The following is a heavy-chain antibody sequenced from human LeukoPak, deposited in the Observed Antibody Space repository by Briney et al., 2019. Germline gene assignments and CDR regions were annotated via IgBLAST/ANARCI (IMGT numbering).Heavy chain of an antibody. CDR2: IYSGGST. Sequence: GGSLRLSCAASGFTFSNYWMSWVRQAPGKGLEWVSVIYSGGSTYYADSVKGRFTISRDNSKNTLYLQMNSLRAEDTAVYYCARDGRITMVRGHDAFDIWGQGTMVTVSS. CDR3: ARDGRITMVRGHDAFDI. J-gene: IGHJ3*02. CDR1: GFTFSNYW. V-gene: IGHV3-66*01. D-gene: IGHD3-10*01.